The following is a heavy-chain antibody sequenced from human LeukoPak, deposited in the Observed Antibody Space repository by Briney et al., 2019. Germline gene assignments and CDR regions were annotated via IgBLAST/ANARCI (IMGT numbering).Heavy chain of an antibody. D-gene: IGHD4-23*01. Sequence: GGSLRLSCAASGFTFSGYWMLWVRQAPGKGLVWVSRIYSDGSGTAYADSVKGRFSISRDNAKNTTFLHMNGLRPEDTAVYYCARGASGGNFFDYWGLGILVSVSS. CDR3: ARGASGGNFFDY. CDR2: IYSDGSGT. CDR1: GFTFSGYW. J-gene: IGHJ4*02. V-gene: IGHV3-74*01.